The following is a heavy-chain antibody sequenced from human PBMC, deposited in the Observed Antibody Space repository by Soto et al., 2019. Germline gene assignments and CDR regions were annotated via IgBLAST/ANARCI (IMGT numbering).Heavy chain of an antibody. CDR2: INHSGST. V-gene: IGHV4-34*01. CDR1: GGSFSGYY. D-gene: IGHD3-10*01. Sequence: SETLSLTCAVYGGSFSGYYWSWIRQPPGKGLEWIGEINHSGSTNYNPSLKSRVTISVDTSKNQFSLKLSSVTAADTAVYYCARGTPLVRGILMGFDPWGQGTLVTVS. J-gene: IGHJ5*02. CDR3: ARGTPLVRGILMGFDP.